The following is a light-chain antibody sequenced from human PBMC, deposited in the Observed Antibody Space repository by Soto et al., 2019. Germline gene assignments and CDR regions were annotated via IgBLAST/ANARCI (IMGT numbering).Light chain of an antibody. CDR2: GAS. V-gene: IGKV3-15*01. CDR1: ESLRSN. J-gene: IGKJ4*01. Sequence: DIVLTQSPGTLSLSPGDRATLSCTASESLRSNLAWYQQKPGQAPRLIMYGASTRATGIPARFSGSGSGTEFTLTISSLQSEDFAVYYCQQGKSWPLTFGGGTKVEI. CDR3: QQGKSWPLT.